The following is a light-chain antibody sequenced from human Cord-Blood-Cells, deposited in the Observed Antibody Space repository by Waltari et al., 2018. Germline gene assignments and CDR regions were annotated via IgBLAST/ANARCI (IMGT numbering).Light chain of an antibody. Sequence: QSALTQPASVSGSPGQSITISCTGTSSDVGGYNYVSWYQQHPGKAPKLMIYDVSNRPSGVSNRFSGSKSGNTASLTISGLRAEDEADYYCSSHTSSSTWVFGGGTKLTVL. CDR2: DVS. CDR1: SSDVGGYNY. V-gene: IGLV2-14*03. J-gene: IGLJ3*02. CDR3: SSHTSSSTWV.